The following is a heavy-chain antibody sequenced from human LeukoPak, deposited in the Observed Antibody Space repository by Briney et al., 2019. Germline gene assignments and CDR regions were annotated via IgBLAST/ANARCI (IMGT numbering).Heavy chain of an antibody. CDR2: INPSGGST. Sequence: ASVKVSCKASGYTFTSYYMHWVRQAPGQGLEWMGIINPSGGSTSYAQKSQGRVTMTRDTSTSTVYMELSSLRSEDTAVYYCARDRPGTTIVVGPLDYWGQGTLVTVSS. V-gene: IGHV1-46*01. D-gene: IGHD3-22*01. CDR3: ARDRPGTTIVVGPLDY. CDR1: GYTFTSYY. J-gene: IGHJ4*02.